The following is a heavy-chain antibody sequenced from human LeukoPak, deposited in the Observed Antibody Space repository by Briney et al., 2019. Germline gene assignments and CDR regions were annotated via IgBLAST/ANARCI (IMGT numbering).Heavy chain of an antibody. D-gene: IGHD3-3*01. V-gene: IGHV4-34*01. CDR1: GGSFSGYY. J-gene: IGHJ6*03. CDR3: ARARGFWSGYYYYYYYYMDV. Sequence: SETLSLTCAVYGGSFSGYYWSWIRQPPGKGLEWIGELNHSGSTNYNPSLKSRVTISVDTSKNQSSLKLSSVTAADTAVYYCARARGFWSGYYYYYYYYMDVWGKGTTVTVSS. CDR2: LNHSGST.